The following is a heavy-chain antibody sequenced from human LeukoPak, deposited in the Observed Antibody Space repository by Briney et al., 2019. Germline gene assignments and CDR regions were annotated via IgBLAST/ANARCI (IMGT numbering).Heavy chain of an antibody. Sequence: SETLSLTCTVSGGSISSSSYYWGWIRQPPGKGLEWIGSIYYSVITYYNPSLKSRVTISVDTSKNQFSLKLSSVTAADTAVYFCARQRGYHYDSTTNRFSDLWGQGTRVTVSS. CDR1: GGSISSSSYY. V-gene: IGHV4-39*01. CDR2: IYYSVIT. CDR3: ARQRGYHYDSTTNRFSDL. J-gene: IGHJ5*02. D-gene: IGHD3-22*01.